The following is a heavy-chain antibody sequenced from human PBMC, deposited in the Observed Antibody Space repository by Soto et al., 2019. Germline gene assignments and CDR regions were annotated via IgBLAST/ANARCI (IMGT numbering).Heavy chain of an antibody. CDR2: TYNSFKLYN. V-gene: IGHV6-1*01. Sequence: SQALSLTCAIYVGSVSRNIASWNLIHQPPSRSHEWLGSTYNSFKLYNDYAVSVKSRITITPDTSKNQFALQLNSVTPEDTAVYYCARGPGFIVGVNYGMDVWGQGTTVTVSS. D-gene: IGHD1-26*01. CDR1: VGSVSRNIAS. J-gene: IGHJ6*02. CDR3: ARGPGFIVGVNYGMDV.